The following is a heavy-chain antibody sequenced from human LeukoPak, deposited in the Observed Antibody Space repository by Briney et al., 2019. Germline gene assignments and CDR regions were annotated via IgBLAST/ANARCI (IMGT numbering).Heavy chain of an antibody. Sequence: PSETLSLTCAVYGGSFSGYYWSWIRQPPGKGLEWIGEINHSGSTNYNPSLKSRVTISVDTSKNQFSLKLSSVTAADTAVYYCARANLGWFDPWGKEPLVTVP. CDR1: GGSFSGYY. J-gene: IGHJ5*02. CDR3: ARANLGWFDP. V-gene: IGHV4-34*01. CDR2: INHSGST. D-gene: IGHD7-27*01.